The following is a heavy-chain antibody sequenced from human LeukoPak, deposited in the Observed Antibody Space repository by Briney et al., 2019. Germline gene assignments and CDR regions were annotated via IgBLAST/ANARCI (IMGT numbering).Heavy chain of an antibody. CDR1: GGSFSGYY. J-gene: IGHJ5*02. Sequence: SETLSLTCAVYGGSFSGYYWSWIRQPPGKGLEWIGEINHSGSTNYNPSLKSRVTISVDTSKNQFSLKLSSVTAADTAVYYCARGHPRGVRKVSWFDPWGQGTLVTVSS. D-gene: IGHD3-10*01. CDR3: ARGHPRGVRKVSWFDP. CDR2: INHSGST. V-gene: IGHV4-34*01.